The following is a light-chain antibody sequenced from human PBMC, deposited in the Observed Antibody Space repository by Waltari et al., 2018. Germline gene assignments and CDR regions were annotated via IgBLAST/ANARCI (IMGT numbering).Light chain of an antibody. CDR1: SSDVGGYNY. Sequence: QSALTQPPPASGSPGQSVTIPCTGTSSDVGGYNYVSWYQQHPGKAPKVMIYEVSKRPSGVPDRFSGSKSGNTASLTVSGLQTEDEADYYCSSYAGSNIVFGTGTKVTVL. V-gene: IGLV2-8*01. J-gene: IGLJ1*01. CDR3: SSYAGSNIV. CDR2: EVS.